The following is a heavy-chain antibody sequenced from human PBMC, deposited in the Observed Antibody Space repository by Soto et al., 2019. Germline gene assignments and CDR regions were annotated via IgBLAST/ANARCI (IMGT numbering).Heavy chain of an antibody. J-gene: IGHJ4*02. Sequence: PGGSLRLSCAASGFTFSSYAVHWVRQAPGKGLEWVAVISYDGSNKYYADSVKGRFTISRDNSKNTLYLQMNSLRAEDTAVYYCASQMYFFDSSGYFPPPIWGQGTLVTVSS. CDR3: ASQMYFFDSSGYFPPPI. CDR2: ISYDGSNK. D-gene: IGHD3-22*01. CDR1: GFTFSSYA. V-gene: IGHV3-30-3*01.